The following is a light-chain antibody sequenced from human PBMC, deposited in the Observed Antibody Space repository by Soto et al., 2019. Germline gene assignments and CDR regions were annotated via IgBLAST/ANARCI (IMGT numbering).Light chain of an antibody. V-gene: IGKV3-20*01. J-gene: IGKJ1*01. CDR2: GAS. Sequence: EIVLTKFPATLSLSPGERATLSCRASQSVSSSYLAWYQQKPGQAPRLLIYGASSRATGIPDRFSGSGSGTDFTLTISRLEPEDFAVYYCQQYGSSWTFGQGAKVDIK. CDR1: QSVSSSY. CDR3: QQYGSSWT.